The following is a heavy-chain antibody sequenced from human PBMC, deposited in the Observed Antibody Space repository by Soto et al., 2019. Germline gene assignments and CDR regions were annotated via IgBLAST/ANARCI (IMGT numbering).Heavy chain of an antibody. D-gene: IGHD2-2*01. V-gene: IGHV3-30*18. J-gene: IGHJ6*02. CDR1: GFIFSSYG. Sequence: QVQLVESGGGVVQPGRSLRLSCAASGFIFSSYGMHWVRQAPGKGLEWVARISYDGSNEDYADSVKGRFTISRDNSKNTLYLQMNCLRAEDTAVYYCAKIITTAANTYYYGMDVWGQGTTVTVSS. CDR3: AKIITTAANTYYYGMDV. CDR2: ISYDGSNE.